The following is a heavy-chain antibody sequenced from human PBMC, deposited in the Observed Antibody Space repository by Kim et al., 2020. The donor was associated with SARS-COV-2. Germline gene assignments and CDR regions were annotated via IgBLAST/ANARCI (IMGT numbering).Heavy chain of an antibody. CDR1: GYSFTSYW. CDR3: ANWDVALGGYGGDF. D-gene: IGHD5-18*01. J-gene: IGHJ4*02. Sequence: GESLKISCKVSGYSFTSYWISWVRQMPGKGLEWMGRIDPSDSYTNYSPSFQGHVTFSADKSIRTAYLQWSSLQASDTAMYYCANWDVALGGYGGDFWGQGTLVTVSS. CDR2: IDPSDSYT. V-gene: IGHV5-10-1*01.